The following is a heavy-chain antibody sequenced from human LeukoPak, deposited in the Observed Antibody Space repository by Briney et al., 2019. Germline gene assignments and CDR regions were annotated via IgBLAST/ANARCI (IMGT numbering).Heavy chain of an antibody. Sequence: GRSLRLSCAASGFAFSSYAMSWIRQAPGKGLEWVSAISGSGGSTYYADSVKGRFTISRDNSKNTLYLQMNSLRAEDTAVYYCAKAVRYYDSSGIDYWGQGTLVTVSS. V-gene: IGHV3-23*01. CDR1: GFAFSSYA. D-gene: IGHD3-22*01. J-gene: IGHJ4*02. CDR3: AKAVRYYDSSGIDY. CDR2: ISGSGGST.